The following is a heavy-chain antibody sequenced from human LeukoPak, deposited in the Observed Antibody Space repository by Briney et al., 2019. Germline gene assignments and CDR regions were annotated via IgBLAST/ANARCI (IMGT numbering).Heavy chain of an antibody. J-gene: IGHJ5*02. V-gene: IGHV3-53*01. CDR3: AKPGDYRFDP. Sequence: GGSLRLSCAASGLTVSRNYMSWVRQAPGKGLESVSVIYSGGSTYYADSVKGRFTISRDNSRNTLYLQLNSLSADDTAVYYCAKPGDYRFDPCGQGTLVTVSS. CDR1: GLTVSRNY. CDR2: IYSGGST. D-gene: IGHD4-17*01.